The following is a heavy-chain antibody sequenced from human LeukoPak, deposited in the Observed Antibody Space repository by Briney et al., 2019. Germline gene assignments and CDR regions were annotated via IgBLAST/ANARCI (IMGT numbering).Heavy chain of an antibody. D-gene: IGHD4-17*01. CDR1: GGSISSSSYY. V-gene: IGHV4-39*07. Sequence: SETLSLTCTVSGGSISSSSYYWGWIRQPPGKELEWIGSIYYSGSTYYNPSLKSRVTISVDTSKNQFSLKLSSVTAADTAVYYCARDVRATVTTRPEDVWGKGTTVTVSS. CDR2: IYYSGST. J-gene: IGHJ6*04. CDR3: ARDVRATVTTRPEDV.